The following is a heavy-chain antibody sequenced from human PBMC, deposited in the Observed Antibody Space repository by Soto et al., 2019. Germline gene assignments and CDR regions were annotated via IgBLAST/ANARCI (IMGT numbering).Heavy chain of an antibody. V-gene: IGHV4-39*07. CDR2: IYTSGNT. D-gene: IGHD4-17*01. J-gene: IGHJ3*02. Sequence: SETLSVTCAVSGGSISSSNHYWDWIRQPPGKGPEWIGRIYTSGNTNYNPSLKSRVTMSVDTSKNQFSLKLTSVTAADTAVYYCARIDYASAFDIWGQGTMVTVSS. CDR3: ARIDYASAFDI. CDR1: GGSISSSNHY.